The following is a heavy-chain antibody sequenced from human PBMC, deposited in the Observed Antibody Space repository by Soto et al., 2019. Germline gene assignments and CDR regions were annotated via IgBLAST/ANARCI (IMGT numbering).Heavy chain of an antibody. J-gene: IGHJ4*02. CDR1: GGSISSGGYS. CDR3: ARSKYYNDGSSYWPFDY. CDR2: IHHSGST. D-gene: IGHD3-22*01. V-gene: IGHV4-30-2*01. Sequence: PSETLSLTCVVSGGSISSGGYSWSWIRQPPGKGLEWVGFIHHSGSTSYNPSLKRRITMSVDKSKDQFSLQLSSVTAADTAVYYCARSKYYNDGSSYWPFDYWGQGTQVTVSS.